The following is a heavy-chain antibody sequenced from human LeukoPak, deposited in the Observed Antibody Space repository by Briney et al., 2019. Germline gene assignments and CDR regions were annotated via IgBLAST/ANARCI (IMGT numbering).Heavy chain of an antibody. V-gene: IGHV5-51*01. CDR3: ARGLTRGGSSWYFDY. J-gene: IGHJ4*02. CDR1: GYSFTSYW. D-gene: IGHD6-13*01. Sequence: GESLKISCKGSGYSFTSYWIGWVRQMPGKGLEWMGIIYPGDSDTRYSPSFQGQVTISADKSISTAYLQWSSLKASDTAMHYCARGLTRGGSSWYFDYWGQGTLVTVSS. CDR2: IYPGDSDT.